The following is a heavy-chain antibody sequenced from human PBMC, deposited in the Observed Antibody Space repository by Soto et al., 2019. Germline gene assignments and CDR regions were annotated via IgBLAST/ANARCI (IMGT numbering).Heavy chain of an antibody. V-gene: IGHV3-23*01. J-gene: IGHJ4*02. Sequence: GGSLSLSCSSSGFTFSSYAMSWVRPAPGKGLEWVSAISGSGGSTYYADSVKGRFTISRDNSKNTLYLQMNSLRAEDTAVYCCAKTSIAAAGKLYYFDYWGQGTLVTVPA. CDR1: GFTFSSYA. D-gene: IGHD6-13*01. CDR3: AKTSIAAAGKLYYFDY. CDR2: ISGSGGST.